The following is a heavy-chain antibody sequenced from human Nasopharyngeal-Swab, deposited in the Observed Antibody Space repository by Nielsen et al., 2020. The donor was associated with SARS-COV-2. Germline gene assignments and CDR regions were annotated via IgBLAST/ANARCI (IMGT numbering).Heavy chain of an antibody. CDR2: INHSGST. CDR1: GGSVSGYY. V-gene: IGHV4-34*01. J-gene: IGHJ4*02. D-gene: IGHD3-10*01. CDR3: ARVVTMVRGVIRKAGDYFDY. Sequence: SETLSLTCAVYGGSVSGYYWSWIRQPPGKGLEWIGEINHSGSTNYNPSLKSRVTISVDTSKNQFSLKLSSVTAADTAVYYCARVVTMVRGVIRKAGDYFDYWGQGTLVTVSS.